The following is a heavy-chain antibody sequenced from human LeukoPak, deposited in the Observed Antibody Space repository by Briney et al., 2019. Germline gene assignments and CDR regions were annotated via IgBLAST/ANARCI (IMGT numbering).Heavy chain of an antibody. J-gene: IGHJ5*02. D-gene: IGHD4-17*01. V-gene: IGHV1-69*13. CDR3: ARGGTVTGRGSNWFDP. Sequence: ASVKVSFKASGGTFSSYAISWVRQAPGQGLEWMGGIIPIFGTANYAQKFQGRVTITADESTSTAYMELGSLRSEDTAVYYCARGGTVTGRGSNWFDPWGQGTLVTVSS. CDR2: IIPIFGTA. CDR1: GGTFSSYA.